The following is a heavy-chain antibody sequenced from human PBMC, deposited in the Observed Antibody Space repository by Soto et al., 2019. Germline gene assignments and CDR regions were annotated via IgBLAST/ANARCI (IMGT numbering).Heavy chain of an antibody. V-gene: IGHV4-59*08. CDR1: GGSISSYY. Sequence: SETLSLTCTVSGGSISSYYWIWIRQPPGKGLEWIGYIYYSGSTNYNPSLKSRVTISVDTSKNQFSLKRSSVTAADSAVYYCASTRMIVAHFDYWGQGTLVTVSS. J-gene: IGHJ4*02. CDR3: ASTRMIVAHFDY. CDR2: IYYSGST. D-gene: IGHD3-22*01.